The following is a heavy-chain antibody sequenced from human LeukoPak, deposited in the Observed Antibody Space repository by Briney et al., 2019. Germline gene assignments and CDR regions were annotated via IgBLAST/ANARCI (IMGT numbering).Heavy chain of an antibody. V-gene: IGHV3-23*01. CDR1: GFSFSSHG. CDR3: AKIGVIGKWYYDI. CDR2: ISSGSDYT. Sequence: GGSLRLSCAASGFSFSSHGMSWVRQAPGKGPEWVSIISSGSDYTFYADSVKGRFIVSRDNSKNTLYLQMYSLTAGDTAVYYCAKIGVIGKWYYDIWGRGTLVTVSS. J-gene: IGHJ2*01. D-gene: IGHD3-10*01.